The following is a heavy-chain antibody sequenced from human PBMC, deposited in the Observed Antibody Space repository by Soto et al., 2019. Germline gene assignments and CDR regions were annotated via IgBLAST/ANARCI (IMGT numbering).Heavy chain of an antibody. CDR2: IISIFGTA. J-gene: IGHJ4*02. V-gene: IGHV1-69*13. Sequence: GASVKVSCKASGGTFSSYAISWVRQAPGQGLEWMGGIISIFGTANYAQKFQGRVTITADESTSTAYMELSSLRSEDTAVYYCARHPTTAMVFDYWGQGTLVTVSS. CDR3: ARHPTTAMVFDY. CDR1: GGTFSSYA. D-gene: IGHD5-18*01.